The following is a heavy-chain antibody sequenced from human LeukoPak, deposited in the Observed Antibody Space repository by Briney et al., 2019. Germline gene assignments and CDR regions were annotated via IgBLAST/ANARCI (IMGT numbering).Heavy chain of an antibody. CDR3: ARGRYGYSYGYMPPYYFDY. Sequence: PSETLSLTCTVSGGSINYYYWMWIRQPPGKGLEWIGYIYHSGSTYYNPSLKSRVTISVDRSKNQFSLKLSSVTAADTAVYYCARGRYGYSYGYMPPYYFDYWGQGTLVTVSS. CDR1: GGSINYYY. J-gene: IGHJ4*02. D-gene: IGHD5-18*01. CDR2: IYHSGST. V-gene: IGHV4-30-2*01.